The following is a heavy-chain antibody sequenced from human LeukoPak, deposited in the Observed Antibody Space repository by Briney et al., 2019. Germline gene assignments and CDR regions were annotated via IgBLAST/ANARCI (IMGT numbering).Heavy chain of an antibody. D-gene: IGHD3-22*01. CDR3: AKGRYYYDSSGYFDY. CDR2: ISFDGSNK. V-gene: IGHV3-30*18. Sequence: PGGSLRLSCAASGFTFSGYGMHWVRQAPGKGLEWVAVISFDGSNKYYADSVKGRFTISRDNSKNTLYLQMNSLRAEDTAVYYCAKGRYYYDSSGYFDYWGQGILVTVSS. CDR1: GFTFSGYG. J-gene: IGHJ4*02.